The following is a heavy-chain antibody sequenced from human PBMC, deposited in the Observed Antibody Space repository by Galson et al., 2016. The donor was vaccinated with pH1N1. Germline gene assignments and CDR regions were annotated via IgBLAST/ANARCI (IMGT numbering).Heavy chain of an antibody. D-gene: IGHD3-10*01. CDR2: IDWEDDK. J-gene: IGHJ4*02. Sequence: PALVKPPQTLTLTCTFSGFSLRTSGMCVSWSRQPPGKALEWLARIDWEDDKYYSTSLKTRLTISKDTSKNQVVLTMTNMDPVDTATYFCARTRGGFGDYVYWGQGTLVTVSS. CDR1: GFSLRTSGMC. CDR3: ARTRGGFGDYVY. V-gene: IGHV2-70*11.